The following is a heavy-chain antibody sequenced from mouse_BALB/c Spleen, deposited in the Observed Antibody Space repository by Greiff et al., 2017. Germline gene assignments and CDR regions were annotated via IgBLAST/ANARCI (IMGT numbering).Heavy chain of an antibody. CDR2: IRNKANGYTT. Sequence: EVMLVESGGGLVQPGGSLRLSCATSGFTFTDYYMSWVRQPPGEALEWLGFIRNKANGYTTEYSASVKGRFTISRDNSQSILYLQMNTLRAEDSATYYCARDPRRGSSYYAMDYWGQGTSVTVSS. V-gene: IGHV7-3*02. D-gene: IGHD1-1*01. CDR3: ARDPRRGSSYYAMDY. J-gene: IGHJ4*01. CDR1: GFTFTDYY.